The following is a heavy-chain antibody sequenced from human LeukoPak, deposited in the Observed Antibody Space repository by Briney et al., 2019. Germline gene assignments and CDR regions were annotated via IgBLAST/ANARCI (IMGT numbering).Heavy chain of an antibody. CDR2: IRYDGSNK. Sequence: PGGSLRLSCAASGFTFSSYGMHWVRQAQGKGLEWVAFIRYDGSNKFHADSVKGRFTISRDASKSTLYLQMSSLRTEDTAVYYCAKQEYYGPDYWGQGTLVTASS. CDR3: AKQEYYGPDY. CDR1: GFTFSSYG. V-gene: IGHV3-30*02. J-gene: IGHJ4*02. D-gene: IGHD2/OR15-2a*01.